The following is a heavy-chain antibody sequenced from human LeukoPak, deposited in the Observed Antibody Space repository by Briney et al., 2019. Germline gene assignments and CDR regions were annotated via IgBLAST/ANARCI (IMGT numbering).Heavy chain of an antibody. V-gene: IGHV1-69*13. CDR2: IIPIFDTA. CDR1: RDTFSNTV. D-gene: IGHD5-18*01. J-gene: IGHJ4*02. CDR3: ARVIGYNYGFDY. Sequence: SVKVSCKASRDTFSNTVGWVRQAPGQGLEWMGGIIPIFDTANSAPKFQGRVTFTADESTNTAHMELTSLRFEDTAVYYCARVIGYNYGFDYWGQGTLVTVSS.